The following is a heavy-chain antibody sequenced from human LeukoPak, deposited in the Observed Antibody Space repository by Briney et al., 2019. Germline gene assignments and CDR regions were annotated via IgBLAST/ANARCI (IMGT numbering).Heavy chain of an antibody. Sequence: ASVKVSCKASGYTFTGYYMHWVRQAPGQGLEWMGWINPNSGGTNYAQKFQGRVTMTRDTSISTAYMELGRLRSDDTAVYYCARACYYDSSGYLLVGYYYGMDVWGQGTTVTVSS. V-gene: IGHV1-2*02. CDR3: ARACYYDSSGYLLVGYYYGMDV. D-gene: IGHD3-22*01. CDR2: INPNSGGT. J-gene: IGHJ6*02. CDR1: GYTFTGYY.